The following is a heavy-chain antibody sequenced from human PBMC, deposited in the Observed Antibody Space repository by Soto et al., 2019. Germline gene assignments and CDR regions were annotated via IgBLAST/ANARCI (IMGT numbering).Heavy chain of an antibody. CDR3: ARLGYDLLPKKNWCAH. J-gene: IGHJ5*02. CDR2: INHSGST. CDR1: GGSFSGYY. Sequence: QVQLQQWGAGLLKPSETLSLTCAVYGGSFSGYYWSWIRQPPGKGLEWIGEINHSGSTNYNPSLNSRVTISVDTSKNQFSLKLSSVTAADTAVYYFARLGYDLLPKKNWCAHRGQGTLITVSA. D-gene: IGHD3-16*01. V-gene: IGHV4-34*01.